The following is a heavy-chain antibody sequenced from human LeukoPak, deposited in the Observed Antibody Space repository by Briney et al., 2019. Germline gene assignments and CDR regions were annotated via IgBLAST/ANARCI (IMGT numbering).Heavy chain of an antibody. CDR2: IYPGDSDT. D-gene: IGHD5-12*01. J-gene: IGHJ4*02. Sequence: HGESLKISCKGSGYSFTSYWIGWVRQMPGKGLEWMGIIYPGDSDTRYSPSFQGQVTISVDKSINVAYLQWSSLKTSDTAIYYCARHGYSDYEFDYWGQGTLVTVSS. CDR1: GYSFTSYW. CDR3: ARHGYSDYEFDY. V-gene: IGHV5-51*01.